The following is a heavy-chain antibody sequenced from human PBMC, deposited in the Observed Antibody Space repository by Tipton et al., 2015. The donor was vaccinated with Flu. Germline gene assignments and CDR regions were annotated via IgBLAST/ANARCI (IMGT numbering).Heavy chain of an antibody. CDR1: GFTFSSYG. CDR2: IWYDGSNK. CDR3: ARRAMGISWYFDL. Sequence: SLRLSCAASGFTFSSYGMHWVRQAPGKGLEWVAVIWYDGSNKYYADSVKGRFTISRDNSKNTLYLQMNSLRAEDTAVYYCARRAMGISWYFDLWGRGTLVTVSS. V-gene: IGHV3-33*01. D-gene: IGHD7-27*01. J-gene: IGHJ2*01.